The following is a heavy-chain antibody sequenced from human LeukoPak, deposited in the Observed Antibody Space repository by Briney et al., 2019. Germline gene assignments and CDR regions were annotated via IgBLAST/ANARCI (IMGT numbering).Heavy chain of an antibody. CDR3: ATDYSGSHQRGEYYFDY. CDR2: FDPEDGET. Sequence: AAVKVSCKVSGYTLTELSMHWVRQAPGKGLEWMGVFDPEDGETIYAQKFQGRVTMTEDTSTDTAYMELRRMRSEDTDVYYCATDYSGSHQRGEYYFDYWGQGTLVTVSS. D-gene: IGHD1-26*01. J-gene: IGHJ4*02. CDR1: GYTLTELS. V-gene: IGHV1-24*01.